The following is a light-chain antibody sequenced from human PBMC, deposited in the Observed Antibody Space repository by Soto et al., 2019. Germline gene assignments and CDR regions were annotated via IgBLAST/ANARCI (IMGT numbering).Light chain of an antibody. CDR2: AAS. CDR3: QKYKSAPFT. Sequence: DIQMTQSPSSLSASPGDRVTITCRASQGISNYLAWYQQKPGKVPKLLIYAASTLQSGVPSRFGGSGSGTDFTLTISSLQPEDVATYYCQKYKSAPFTFGPGTTVDIQ. J-gene: IGKJ3*01. CDR1: QGISNY. V-gene: IGKV1-27*01.